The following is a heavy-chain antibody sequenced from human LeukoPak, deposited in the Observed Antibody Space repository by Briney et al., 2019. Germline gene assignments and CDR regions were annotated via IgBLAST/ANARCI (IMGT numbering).Heavy chain of an antibody. CDR2: IYYSGST. Sequence: SETLSLTCTVSGGSISSSSYYWGWIRQPPGKGLEWIGSIYYSGSTYYNPSLKSRVTISVDTPKNQFSLRLSSVTAADTAVYYCASERRYSSGRWDYYFDYWGQGTLVTVSS. D-gene: IGHD6-19*01. V-gene: IGHV4-39*07. CDR1: GGSISSSSYY. J-gene: IGHJ4*02. CDR3: ASERRYSSGRWDYYFDY.